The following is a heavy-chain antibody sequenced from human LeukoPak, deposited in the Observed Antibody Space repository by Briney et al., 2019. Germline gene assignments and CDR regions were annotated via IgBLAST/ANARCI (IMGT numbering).Heavy chain of an antibody. Sequence: GGSLRLSCAASGFTVSSNCMSWVRQAPGKGLEWVSLICSGGNTYYADSVKGRFTIPRDDSKNTLYLQMNSLRAEDTAVYYCARRYCSGGTCYFFDYWGQGTLVTVSS. V-gene: IGHV3-53*01. CDR3: ARRYCSGGTCYFFDY. CDR2: ICSGGNT. D-gene: IGHD2-15*01. CDR1: GFTVSSNC. J-gene: IGHJ4*02.